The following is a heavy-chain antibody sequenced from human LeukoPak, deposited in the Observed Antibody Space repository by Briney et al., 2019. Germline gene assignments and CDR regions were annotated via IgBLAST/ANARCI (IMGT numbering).Heavy chain of an antibody. Sequence: ASVKVSCKASDYTFTAYYIHWVRQAPGQGLEWLGWINPNSGDTNYAQKFQGRVTMTRDTSITTAYMELSRLKSDDTAVYYCARGLMSAVGVGYFDYWGQGTLVTVSS. CDR1: DYTFTAYY. CDR2: INPNSGDT. D-gene: IGHD1-26*01. J-gene: IGHJ4*02. V-gene: IGHV1-2*02. CDR3: ARGLMSAVGVGYFDY.